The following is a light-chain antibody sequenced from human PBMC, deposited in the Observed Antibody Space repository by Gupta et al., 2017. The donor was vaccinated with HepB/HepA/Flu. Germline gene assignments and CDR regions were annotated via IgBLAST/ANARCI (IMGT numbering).Light chain of an antibody. J-gene: IGLJ3*02. CDR3: CSYAGSYTRV. CDR2: DVS. CDR1: SSDVGGYNY. Sequence: QSALTPPRSVSGSPGQSVTISCTGTSSDVGGYNYVSWYQQHPGKAPKLVIYDVSKRPSGVPDRFSGSKSGNTASLTISGLQAEDEADYYCCSYAGSYTRVFGGGTKLTVL. V-gene: IGLV2-11*01.